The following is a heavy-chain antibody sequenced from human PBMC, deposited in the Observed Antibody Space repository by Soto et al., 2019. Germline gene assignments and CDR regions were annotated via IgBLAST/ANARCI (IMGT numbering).Heavy chain of an antibody. D-gene: IGHD2-2*01. CDR1: GGTFNNYV. J-gene: IGHJ4*02. Sequence: QVQLVQSGAEVTKPGSSVKVSCKASGGTFNNYVVNWVRQAPGQGLEWMGGILPIFATANYAQKFQGRVTITADKSTSTAYMELTSLRSEDTAVYYCAGRCDSTTCLGHFDYWGQGTLVTVAS. V-gene: IGHV1-69*06. CDR2: ILPIFATA. CDR3: AGRCDSTTCLGHFDY.